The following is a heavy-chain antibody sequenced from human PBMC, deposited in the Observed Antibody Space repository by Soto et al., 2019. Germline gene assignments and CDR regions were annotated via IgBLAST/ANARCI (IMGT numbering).Heavy chain of an antibody. CDR1: GGTFSSYT. J-gene: IGHJ5*02. V-gene: IGHV1-69*02. Sequence: GASVKVSCKASGGTFSSYTISWVRQAPGQGLEWMGRIIPILGIANYAQKFQGRVTITADKSTSTAYVELSSLRSEDTAVYYCARTGGIAAQARFDPWGQGTLVTVSS. D-gene: IGHD6-6*01. CDR2: IIPILGIA. CDR3: ARTGGIAAQARFDP.